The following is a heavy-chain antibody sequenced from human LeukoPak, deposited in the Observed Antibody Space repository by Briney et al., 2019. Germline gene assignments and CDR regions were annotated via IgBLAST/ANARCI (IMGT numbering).Heavy chain of an antibody. J-gene: IGHJ4*02. CDR3: ASSGSYRFDY. V-gene: IGHV3-48*02. CDR2: ITASGTAM. D-gene: IGHD1-26*01. CDR1: GFTFSSYS. Sequence: GGSLRLSCAASGFTFSSYSMNWARQAPGKGLEWVSHITASGTAMFYADSVKGRFTISRDNAKNSLYLQMNSLRDEDTAVYYCASSGSYRFDYWGQGTLVTVSS.